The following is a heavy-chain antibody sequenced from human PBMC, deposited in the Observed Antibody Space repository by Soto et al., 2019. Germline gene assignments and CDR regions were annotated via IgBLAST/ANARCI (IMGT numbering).Heavy chain of an antibody. J-gene: IGHJ4*02. V-gene: IGHV4-39*01. CDR2: IYYDGST. Sequence: SETLSLTCTVSGDSITSINNYWGWIRQPPGMGLEWIANIYYDGSTFYNPSLKSRVAMSIDTSKNQFSLNLTSVTATDTAVYYCARGFWLGIWGQGTLVTVSS. D-gene: IGHD3-9*01. CDR1: GDSITSINNY. CDR3: ARGFWLGI.